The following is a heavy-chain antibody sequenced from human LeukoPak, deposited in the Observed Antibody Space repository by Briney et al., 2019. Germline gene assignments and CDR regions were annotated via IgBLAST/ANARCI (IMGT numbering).Heavy chain of an antibody. CDR3: ARGANRRDGYYLDY. J-gene: IGHJ4*02. V-gene: IGHV1-8*01. D-gene: IGHD5-24*01. CDR2: MNPNSGNT. Sequence: GASVKVSCKASGYTLTSYDINWVRQATGQGLEWMGWMNPNSGNTGYAQKFQGRVTMTRNTSISTAYMELSSLRSEDTAVYYCARGANRRDGYYLDYWGQGTLVTVSS. CDR1: GYTLTSYD.